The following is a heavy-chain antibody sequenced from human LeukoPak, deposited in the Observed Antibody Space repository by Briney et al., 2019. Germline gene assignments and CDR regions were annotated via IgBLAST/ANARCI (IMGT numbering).Heavy chain of an antibody. CDR1: EHTLTELS. CDR2: FAPEDGET. CDR3: RTYCSSTSCYGAGALYYYGMDV. V-gene: IGHV1-24*01. J-gene: IGHJ6*02. Sequence: ASVKVSCTPSEHTLTELSMHWLPQAPGQGLEWMGGFAPEDGETIYAQKFQGRVTMTEGTSTDSAYMELSSPRSEDTAVYYCRTYCSSTSCYGAGALYYYGMDVWGQGTTVTVPS. D-gene: IGHD2-2*01.